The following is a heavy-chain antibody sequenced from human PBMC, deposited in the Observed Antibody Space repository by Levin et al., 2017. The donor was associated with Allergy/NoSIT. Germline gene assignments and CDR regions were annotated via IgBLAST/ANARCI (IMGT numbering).Heavy chain of an antibody. V-gene: IGHV3-53*01. J-gene: IGHJ3*02. CDR1: GFSVSSSY. CDR3: ARDYFGSGSSWVAFDI. CDR2: INDGGGT. Sequence: GESLKISCAVSGFSVSSSYMIWVRQGPGKGLEWVSLINDGGGTYYGDSVKGRFTTSRDNSKNTVYLQMNSLRADDTAVYYCARDYFGSGSSWVAFDIWGQGTMVTVSS. D-gene: IGHD3-10*01.